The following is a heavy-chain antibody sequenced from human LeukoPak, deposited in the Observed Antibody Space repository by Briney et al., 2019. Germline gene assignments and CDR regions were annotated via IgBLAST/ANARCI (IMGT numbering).Heavy chain of an antibody. V-gene: IGHV3-7*01. CDR3: ARPRVITHYFDY. Sequence: GGSLRLSCAASRCTFSSYWLSWVRQAPGKGLEWVANIRQDGSEKYYVDSVKGRFTISRDNAKNSLYLQMNSLRAEDTAVYYCARPRVITHYFDYWGQGALVTVSS. CDR2: IRQDGSEK. CDR1: RCTFSSYW. D-gene: IGHD3-22*01. J-gene: IGHJ4*02.